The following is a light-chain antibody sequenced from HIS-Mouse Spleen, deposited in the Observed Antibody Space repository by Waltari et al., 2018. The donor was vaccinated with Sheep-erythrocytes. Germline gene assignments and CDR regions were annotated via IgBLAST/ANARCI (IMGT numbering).Light chain of an antibody. CDR2: EVS. Sequence: QSALTQPPSASGSPGQSVTIPCTGTSSDVGGYHYVSWYQQHPGKAPTLMIYEVSKRPSGVPDRFSGSKSGNTASLTVSGLQAEDEADYYCSSYAGSNNWVFGGGTKLTVL. J-gene: IGLJ3*02. V-gene: IGLV2-8*01. CDR1: SSDVGGYHY. CDR3: SSYAGSNNWV.